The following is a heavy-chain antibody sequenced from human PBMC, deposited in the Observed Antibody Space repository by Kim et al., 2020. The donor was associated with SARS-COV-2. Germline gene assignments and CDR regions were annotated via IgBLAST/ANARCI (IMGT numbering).Heavy chain of an antibody. V-gene: IGHV3-23*01. Sequence: KGRFTISRDNSKNTLYLQMNSLRAEDTAVYYCAKDLNDYVWGSYRPYFDYWGQGTLVTVSS. D-gene: IGHD3-16*02. CDR3: AKDLNDYVWGSYRPYFDY. J-gene: IGHJ4*02.